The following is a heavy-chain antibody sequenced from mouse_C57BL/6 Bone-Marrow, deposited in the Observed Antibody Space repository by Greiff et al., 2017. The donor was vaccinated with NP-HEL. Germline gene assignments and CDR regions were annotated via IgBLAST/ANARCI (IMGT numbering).Heavy chain of an antibody. CDR3: ARGTTVGDY. Sequence: EVQLHQSGPVLVKPGASVKMSCKASGYTFTDYYMNWVKQSHGKSLEWIGVINPYNGGTSYNQKFKGKATLTVDKSSSTAYMELNSLTSEDSAVYYCARGTTVGDYWGQGTTLTVSS. CDR2: INPYNGGT. V-gene: IGHV1-19*01. D-gene: IGHD1-1*01. J-gene: IGHJ2*01. CDR1: GYTFTDYY.